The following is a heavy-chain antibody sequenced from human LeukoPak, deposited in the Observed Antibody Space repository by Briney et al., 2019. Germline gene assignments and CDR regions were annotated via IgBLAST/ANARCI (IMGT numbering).Heavy chain of an antibody. V-gene: IGHV3-48*03. CDR1: GFTFSSYE. J-gene: IGHJ4*02. D-gene: IGHD2-15*01. Sequence: GGSLRLSCAASGFTFSSYEMNWVRQAPGKGLEWGSYISSMSSTIYYADSVKSRVTISRDNAKNSLYLQTNSLKTEDTAVYYCAKGVVAAPWGKITHVDWGQGTLVTVSS. CDR3: AKGVVAAPWGKITHVD. CDR2: ISSMSSTI.